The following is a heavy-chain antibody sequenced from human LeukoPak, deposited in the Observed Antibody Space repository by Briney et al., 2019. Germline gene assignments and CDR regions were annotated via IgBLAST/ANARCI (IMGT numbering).Heavy chain of an antibody. Sequence: SETLSLTCAVYGGSFSGYYWSWIRQPPGKGLEWIGEINHSGGTNYNPSLKSRVTISVDTSKNQFSLKLSSVTAADTAVYYCARGLAARRAAAIGRYYFDYWGQGTLVTVSS. CDR3: ARGLAARRAAAIGRYYFDY. V-gene: IGHV4-34*01. CDR2: INHSGGT. CDR1: GGSFSGYY. D-gene: IGHD6-6*01. J-gene: IGHJ4*02.